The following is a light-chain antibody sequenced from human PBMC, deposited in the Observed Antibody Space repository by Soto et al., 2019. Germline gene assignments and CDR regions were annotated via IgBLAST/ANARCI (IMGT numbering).Light chain of an antibody. Sequence: EIVLTQFPGTLSLSPGERATLSCRASQSVGRNYVAWYQQKPGQAPRVIIYAASNRASGIPDRFSGSESGSDFTLTISRLEPEDFAVYYCQQYGTSPWAFGRGTEVEIK. CDR1: QSVGRNY. CDR3: QQYGTSPWA. CDR2: AAS. J-gene: IGKJ1*01. V-gene: IGKV3-20*01.